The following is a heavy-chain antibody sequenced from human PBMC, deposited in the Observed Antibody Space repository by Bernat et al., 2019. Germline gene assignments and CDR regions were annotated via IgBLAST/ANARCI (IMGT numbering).Heavy chain of an antibody. CDR3: ARGYYDFWSGYCLDY. J-gene: IGHJ4*02. CDR2: ISYDGSNK. CDR1: GFTFSSYG. D-gene: IGHD3-3*01. Sequence: QVQLVESGGGVVQPGRSLRLSCAASGFTFSSYGMHWVRQAPGKGLEWVAVISYDGSNKYYADSVKGRFTISRDNSKNTLYLQMNSLRAEDTAVYYCARGYYDFWSGYCLDYWGQGTLVTVSS. V-gene: IGHV3-30*03.